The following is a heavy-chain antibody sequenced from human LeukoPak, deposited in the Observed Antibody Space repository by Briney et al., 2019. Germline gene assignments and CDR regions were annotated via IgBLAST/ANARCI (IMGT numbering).Heavy chain of an antibody. CDR1: GGSFSGYY. D-gene: IGHD6-19*01. Sequence: SETLSLTCAVYGGSFSGYYWSWIRQPPGKGLEWIGEINHSGSTNYNPSLKSRVTISVDTSKNQFSLKLSSVTAADTAVYYCARSRGIAVAYFDYWGQGTLVTGSS. J-gene: IGHJ4*02. CDR3: ARSRGIAVAYFDY. V-gene: IGHV4-34*01. CDR2: INHSGST.